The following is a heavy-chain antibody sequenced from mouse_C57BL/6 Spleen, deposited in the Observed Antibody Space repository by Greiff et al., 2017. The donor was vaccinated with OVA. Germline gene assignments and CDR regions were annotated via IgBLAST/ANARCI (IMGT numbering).Heavy chain of an antibody. V-gene: IGHV1-64*01. CDR3: ARGDYDEYYYAMDY. D-gene: IGHD2-4*01. J-gene: IGHJ4*01. Sequence: VKLQQPGAELVKPGASVKLSCKASGYTFTSYWMHWVKQRPGQGLEWIGMIHPNSGSTNYNEKFKSKATLTVDKSSSTAYMQLSSLTSEDSAVYYCARGDYDEYYYAMDYWGQGTSVTVSS. CDR1: GYTFTSYW. CDR2: IHPNSGST.